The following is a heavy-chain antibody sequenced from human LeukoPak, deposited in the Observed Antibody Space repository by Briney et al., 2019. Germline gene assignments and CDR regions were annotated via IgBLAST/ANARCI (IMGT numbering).Heavy chain of an antibody. D-gene: IGHD3-16*02. CDR3: ARDWDYGSGSYRYNWFDP. CDR1: GFTFSSYW. CDR2: IKQDGSEK. J-gene: IGHJ5*02. Sequence: GGSLRLSCAASGFTFSSYWMSWVRQAPGKGLEWVANIKQDGSEKYYVDSVKGRFTISRDNAKNSLYLQMNSLRAEDKAVYYCARDWDYGSGSYRYNWFDPWGQGTLVTVSS. V-gene: IGHV3-7*03.